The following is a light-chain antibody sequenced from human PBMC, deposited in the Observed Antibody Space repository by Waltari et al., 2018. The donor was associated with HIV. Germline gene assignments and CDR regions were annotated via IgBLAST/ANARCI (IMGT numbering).Light chain of an antibody. J-gene: IGKJ1*01. Sequence: SVMTQSPDSLPVSLGERATSTGKSSQSVLYKSNNKNHLAWYQHKVGQPPKLLIYWASVRESGVPERFSGSGSGTDFTLTISSLQAEDVAVYYCQQYYGDIWTFGQGTKVEIK. CDR3: QQYYGDIWT. CDR1: QSVLYKSNNKNH. V-gene: IGKV4-1*01. CDR2: WAS.